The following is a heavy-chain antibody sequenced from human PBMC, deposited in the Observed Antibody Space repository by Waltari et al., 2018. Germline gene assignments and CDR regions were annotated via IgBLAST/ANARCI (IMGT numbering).Heavy chain of an antibody. CDR3: ARDLSGGGMDV. CDR2: ISYDGSST. CDR1: GIILPNYS. D-gene: IGHD3-16*01. Sequence: QVQLVESGGGVVQPGRALRLSCAASGIILPNYSMPWGRQAPGKGLEWVAVISYDGSSTDYADSVQGRFIFSRDNSKNTLDLHMNSLRAEDMGVYFCARDLSGGGMDVWGQGTTVTVSS. V-gene: IGHV3-30*04. J-gene: IGHJ6*02.